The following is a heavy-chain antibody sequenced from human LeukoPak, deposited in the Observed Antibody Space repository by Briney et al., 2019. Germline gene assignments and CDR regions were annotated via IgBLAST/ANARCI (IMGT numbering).Heavy chain of an antibody. J-gene: IGHJ5*02. V-gene: IGHV4-38-2*01. CDR3: ARAGDPGYSSSWYGNWFDP. Sequence: SETLSLTCAVSGYSISSGYYWGWIRQPPGKGLEWIGSIYHSGSTYYNPSLKSRVTISVDTSKDQFSLKLSSVTAADTAVYYCARAGDPGYSSSWYGNWFDPWGQGTLVIVSS. CDR1: GYSISSGYY. CDR2: IYHSGST. D-gene: IGHD6-13*01.